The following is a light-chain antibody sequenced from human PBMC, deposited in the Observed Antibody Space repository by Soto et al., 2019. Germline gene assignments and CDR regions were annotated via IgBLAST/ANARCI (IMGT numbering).Light chain of an antibody. CDR3: QQYGSSRPIT. CDR1: QSVSSSY. CDR2: GAS. Sequence: EIVLTQSAGTLSLYPGERATLSCRASQSVSSSYLAWYQQKPGQAPRLLIYGASSRATGIPDRFSGSGSGTDFTLTISRLEPEDFAVYYCQQYGSSRPITFGQGTRLEVK. V-gene: IGKV3-20*01. J-gene: IGKJ5*01.